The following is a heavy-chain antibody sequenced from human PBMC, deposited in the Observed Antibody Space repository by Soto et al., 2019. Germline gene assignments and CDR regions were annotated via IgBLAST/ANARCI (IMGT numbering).Heavy chain of an antibody. J-gene: IGHJ6*03. CDR2: INSDGSST. D-gene: IGHD3-3*01. CDR1: GFTFSSYW. CDR3: ARAITIFGVVRAYYYMDV. V-gene: IGHV3-74*01. Sequence: GGSLRLSCAASGFTFSSYWMHWVRQAPGKGLVWVSRINSDGSSTSYADSVKGRFTISRDNAKNTLYLQMNSLRAEDTAVYYFARAITIFGVVRAYYYMDVWGKGTTVTVSS.